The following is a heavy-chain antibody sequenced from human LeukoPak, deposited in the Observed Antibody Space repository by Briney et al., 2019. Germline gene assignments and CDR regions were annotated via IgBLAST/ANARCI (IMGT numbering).Heavy chain of an antibody. D-gene: IGHD3-10*01. J-gene: IGHJ4*02. Sequence: ASVKVSCKASGYTFTAHYMHWVRQAPGQGLEWVGRINPSSGDTEYGQGFQGRVTLTRDTSSSTANMELRRLRSDDTAVYCCARDSDRPTYYYGSGSYYDGDYWGQGTLVTVSS. CDR2: INPSSGDT. CDR1: GYTFTAHY. V-gene: IGHV1-2*06. CDR3: ARDSDRPTYYYGSGSYYDGDY.